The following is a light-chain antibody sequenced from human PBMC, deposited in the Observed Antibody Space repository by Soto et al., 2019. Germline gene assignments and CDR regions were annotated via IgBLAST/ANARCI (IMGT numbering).Light chain of an antibody. CDR1: QRVSNN. Sequence: EIVLTHSPATLSVSPGERATLSCRASQRVSNNLPWYQQTPGQAPRLLIYGASTRATAIPARFSRGGSGTEFTLTISSLQSEDFAVYFCQQYDNSPYTFGQGTKVDIK. CDR2: GAS. V-gene: IGKV3-15*01. CDR3: QQYDNSPYT. J-gene: IGKJ2*01.